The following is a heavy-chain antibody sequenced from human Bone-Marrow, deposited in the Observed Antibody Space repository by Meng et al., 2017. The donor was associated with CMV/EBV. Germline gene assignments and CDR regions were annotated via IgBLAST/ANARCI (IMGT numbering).Heavy chain of an antibody. D-gene: IGHD1-26*01. J-gene: IGHJ4*02. CDR3: ARDLIRGGSYSY. Sequence: GESLKISCAASGFTVSSNYMSWVRQAPGKGLEWVSVIYSGGSTYYADSVKGRFTISRDNSKNTLYLQTNSLRAEDTAVHYCARDLIRGGSYSYWGQGTLVTVSS. CDR2: IYSGGST. V-gene: IGHV3-53*01. CDR1: GFTVSSNY.